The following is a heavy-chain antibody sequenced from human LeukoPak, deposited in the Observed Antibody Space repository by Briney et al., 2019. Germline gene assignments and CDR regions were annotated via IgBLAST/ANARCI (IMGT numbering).Heavy chain of an antibody. J-gene: IGHJ4*02. CDR1: GYTFSSYD. D-gene: IGHD3-3*01. Sequence: ASVKVSCKTSGYTFSSYDSSWVRQAPGQGREWVGWISISNANTKNTQKVQGRVTITKDTSTSTAYMELRSLRSEDTAVYYCARGGHYDFSSYWGQGTLVTVSS. V-gene: IGHV1-18*01. CDR3: ARGGHYDFSSY. CDR2: ISISNANT.